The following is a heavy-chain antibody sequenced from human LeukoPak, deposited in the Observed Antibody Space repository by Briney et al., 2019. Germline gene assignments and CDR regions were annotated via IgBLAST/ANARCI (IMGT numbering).Heavy chain of an antibody. Sequence: SVKVSCKASGGTFSSYAISWVRQAPGQGLEWMGGIIPIFGTANYAQKFQGRVTITTDESTSTAYMELSSLRSEDTAVYYCARSYGSLSRYYYYYMDVWGKGTTVTVSS. CDR2: IIPIFGTA. CDR3: ARSYGSLSRYYYYYMDV. V-gene: IGHV1-69*05. CDR1: GGTFSSYA. D-gene: IGHD6-6*01. J-gene: IGHJ6*03.